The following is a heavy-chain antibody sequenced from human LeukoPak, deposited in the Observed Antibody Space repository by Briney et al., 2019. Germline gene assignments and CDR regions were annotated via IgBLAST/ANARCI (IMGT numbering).Heavy chain of an antibody. CDR3: ARGPYYDFWSGYSEIGPFDY. D-gene: IGHD3-3*01. CDR1: GGSISSYY. Sequence: SETLSLTCTVSGGSISSYYWSWIRQPPGKGLEWTGYIYYSGSTNYNPSLKSRVTISVDTSKNQFSLKLSSVTAADTAVYYCARGPYYDFWSGYSEIGPFDYWGQGTLVTVSS. V-gene: IGHV4-59*08. J-gene: IGHJ4*02. CDR2: IYYSGST.